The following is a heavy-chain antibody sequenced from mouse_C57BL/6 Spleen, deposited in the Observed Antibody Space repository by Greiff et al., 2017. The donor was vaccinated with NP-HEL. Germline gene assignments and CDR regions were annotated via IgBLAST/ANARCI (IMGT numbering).Heavy chain of an antibody. CDR1: GFTFSDYG. CDR2: ISSGSSTI. D-gene: IGHD2-4*01. CDR3: ARDYDIYWYFDV. V-gene: IGHV5-17*01. J-gene: IGHJ1*03. Sequence: EVKLEESGGGLVKPGGSLKLSCAASGFTFSDYGMHWVRQAPEKGLEWVAYISSGSSTIYYADTVKGRFTISRDNAKNTLFLQMTSLRSEDTAMYYCARDYDIYWYFDVWGTGTTVTVSS.